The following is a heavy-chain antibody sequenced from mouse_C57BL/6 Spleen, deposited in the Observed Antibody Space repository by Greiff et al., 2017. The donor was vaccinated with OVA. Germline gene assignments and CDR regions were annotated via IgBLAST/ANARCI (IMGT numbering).Heavy chain of an antibody. V-gene: IGHV1-50*01. CDR3: ARHSRGFAY. Sequence: VQLQQPGAELVKPGASVKLSCKASGYTFTSYWMQWVKQRPGQGLEWIGEIDPSDSYTNYNQKFKGKATLTVDTSSSTAYMQLSSLTSEDSAVYYCARHSRGFAYWGQGTLVTVSA. J-gene: IGHJ3*01. CDR2: IDPSDSYT. CDR1: GYTFTSYW.